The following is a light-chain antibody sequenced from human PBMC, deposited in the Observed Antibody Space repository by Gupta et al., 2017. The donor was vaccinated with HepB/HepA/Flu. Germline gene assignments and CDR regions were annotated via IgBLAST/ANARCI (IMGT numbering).Light chain of an antibody. Sequence: QSVLTQPPSVSGAPGQRVTISCTGSNSNIGAGYDVHWYQQFPLTAPKLLIYGNNNRPSGVPDRFSGSKSDTSASLAITGLQAEDEAEYDCQYFDNSLSAVVFGGGTKLTVI. J-gene: IGLJ2*01. V-gene: IGLV1-40*01. CDR2: GNN. CDR1: NSNIGAGYD. CDR3: QYFDNSLSAVV.